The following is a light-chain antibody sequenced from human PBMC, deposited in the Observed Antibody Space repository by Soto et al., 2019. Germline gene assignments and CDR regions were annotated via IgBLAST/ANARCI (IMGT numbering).Light chain of an antibody. Sequence: SYELTQPPSVSVAPGKTARITWGGNNIGSKSVHWYQQKPGQAPVLVIYYDSDRPSGIPERFSGSNSGNTATLTISRVEAGDEADYYCQVWDSSSDLFGGGTKLTVL. CDR2: YDS. V-gene: IGLV3-21*04. J-gene: IGLJ2*01. CDR3: QVWDSSSDL. CDR1: NIGSKS.